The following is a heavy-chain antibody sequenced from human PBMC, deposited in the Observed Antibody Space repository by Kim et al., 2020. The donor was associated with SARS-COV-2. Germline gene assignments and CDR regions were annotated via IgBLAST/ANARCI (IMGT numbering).Heavy chain of an antibody. J-gene: IGHJ6*02. Sequence: GGSLRLSCAASGFTFSSYSMNWVRQAPGKGLEWVSSISSSSSYIYYADSVKGRFTISRGNAKNSLYLQMNSLRAEDTAVYYCARYAFYYDSSDYYYGMDVWGQGTTVTVSS. CDR2: ISSSSSYI. CDR3: ARYAFYYDSSDYYYGMDV. D-gene: IGHD5-12*01. CDR1: GFTFSSYS. V-gene: IGHV3-21*01.